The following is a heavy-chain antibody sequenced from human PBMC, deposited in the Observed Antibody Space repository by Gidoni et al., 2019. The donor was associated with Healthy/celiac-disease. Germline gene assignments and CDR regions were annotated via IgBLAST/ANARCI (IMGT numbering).Heavy chain of an antibody. CDR1: GGSTSSGGYY. D-gene: IGHD7-27*01. CDR3: ARDVWGSDDAFDI. J-gene: IGHJ3*02. CDR2: IYYSGST. V-gene: IGHV4-31*03. Sequence: QVQLQESGPGLVKPSQTLSLTRTVSGGSTSSGGYYWSWIRQHPGKGLEWIGYIYYSGSTYYNPSLKSRVTISVDTSKNQFSLKLSSVTAADTAVYYCARDVWGSDDAFDIWGQGTMVTVSS.